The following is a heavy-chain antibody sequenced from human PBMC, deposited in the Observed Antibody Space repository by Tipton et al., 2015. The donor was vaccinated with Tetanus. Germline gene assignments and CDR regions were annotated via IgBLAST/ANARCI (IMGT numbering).Heavy chain of an antibody. CDR2: ISSSGATI. D-gene: IGHD3-16*01. CDR3: ARWIGVIPVTGNDAFDV. CDR1: GFTLSDYY. V-gene: IGHV3-11*01. Sequence: SLRLSCAASGFTLSDYYMSWIRQAPGKGLEWLSYISSSGATINYADSVKGRFTLSRDTAKNSLYLLMDSLRADDTAVYYCARWIGVIPVTGNDAFDVWGPGAMVTVSS. J-gene: IGHJ3*01.